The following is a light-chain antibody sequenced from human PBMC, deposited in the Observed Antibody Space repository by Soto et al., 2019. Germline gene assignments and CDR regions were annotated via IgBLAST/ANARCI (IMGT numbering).Light chain of an antibody. CDR1: SSDVGGYNY. CDR2: DVS. Sequence: QSALTQPPSVSGSPGQSVPISCTGTSSDVGGYNYVAWYQQHPGKAPKVMIYDVSKRPSGVPDRFSGSKSSNTASLTISGLQSADEDDYYCCSNAGNLEVFGTGTKVTVL. V-gene: IGLV2-11*01. J-gene: IGLJ1*01. CDR3: CSNAGNLEV.